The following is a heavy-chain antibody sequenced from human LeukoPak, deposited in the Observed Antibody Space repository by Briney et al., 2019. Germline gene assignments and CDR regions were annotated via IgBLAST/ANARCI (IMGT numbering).Heavy chain of an antibody. J-gene: IGHJ4*02. Sequence: GGSLRLSCAASGFTFSSYAMSWVRQAPGKGLEWVSAISGSGGSTYCADSVKGRFTISRDNSKNTLYLQMNSLRAEDTAVYYCAKDGKALLWFGELLELDYWGQGTLVTVSS. CDR3: AKDGKALLWFGELLELDY. D-gene: IGHD3-10*01. CDR1: GFTFSSYA. V-gene: IGHV3-23*01. CDR2: ISGSGGST.